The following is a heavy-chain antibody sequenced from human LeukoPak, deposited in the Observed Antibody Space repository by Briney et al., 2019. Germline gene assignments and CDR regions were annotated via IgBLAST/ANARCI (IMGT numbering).Heavy chain of an antibody. CDR1: GFTFSRYA. CDR2: ISSNGGST. Sequence: GGSLRLSCSASGFTFSRYAMHWVRQAPGKGLEYVSAISSNGGSTYYADSVKGRFTISRDNSKNTLFLQMNSLRAEDTAIYYCAKDRDYYGSGSDYWGQGTLVTVSS. J-gene: IGHJ4*02. V-gene: IGHV3-64*04. CDR3: AKDRDYYGSGSDY. D-gene: IGHD3-10*01.